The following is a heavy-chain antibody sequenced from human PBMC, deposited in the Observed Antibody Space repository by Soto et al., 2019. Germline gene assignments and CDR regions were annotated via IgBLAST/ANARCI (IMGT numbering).Heavy chain of an antibody. CDR3: ARGITIFGVVIGGSWFDP. J-gene: IGHJ5*02. CDR2: IYYSGST. CDR1: GGSISSGGYY. Sequence: SETLSLTCTVSGGSISSGGYYWSWIRQHPGKGLEWIGYIYYSGSTYYNPSLKSRVTISVDTSKKQFSLKLSSVTAADTAVYYCARGITIFGVVIGGSWFDPWGQGTLVTVSS. D-gene: IGHD3-3*01. V-gene: IGHV4-31*03.